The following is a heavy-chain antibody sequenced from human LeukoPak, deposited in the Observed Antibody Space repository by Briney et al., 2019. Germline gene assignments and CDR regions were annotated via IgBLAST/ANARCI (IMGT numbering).Heavy chain of an antibody. CDR2: ISSSGTTI. Sequence: PGGSLRLSCAPSGFTFKNSDMNWVRQAPGKGPEWVSYISSSGTTILYADSVKGRFTISRDNAKNSLYLQMNSLRAEDTAIYYCARDDRVRGWRVAFDIWGQGTMVTVSS. CDR1: GFTFKNSD. J-gene: IGHJ3*02. V-gene: IGHV3-48*03. CDR3: ARDDRVRGWRVAFDI. D-gene: IGHD3-3*01.